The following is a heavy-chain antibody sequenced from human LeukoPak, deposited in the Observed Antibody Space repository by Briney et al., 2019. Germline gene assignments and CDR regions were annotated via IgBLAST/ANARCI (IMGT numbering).Heavy chain of an antibody. J-gene: IGHJ4*02. V-gene: IGHV3-23*01. D-gene: IGHD4-23*01. Sequence: GGSLRLSCAASGFTFSSYAMSWVRQAPGKGLEWISTIGDNGDSTYYADSVKGRFTISRDNSKNTLYLQMNSLRAQDTAVYYCAKYDYGGNPNEYYFDYWGQGTLVTVSS. CDR2: IGDNGDST. CDR1: GFTFSSYA. CDR3: AKYDYGGNPNEYYFDY.